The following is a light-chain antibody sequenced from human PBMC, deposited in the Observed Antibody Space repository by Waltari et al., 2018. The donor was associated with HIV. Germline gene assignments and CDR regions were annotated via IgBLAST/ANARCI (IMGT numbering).Light chain of an antibody. J-gene: IGLJ1*01. CDR2: RND. CDR1: SSNLGHNY. CDR3: ATWDDTLSGYV. Sequence: QSVLTQPPSASGTPGQRVTISCSGSSSNLGHNYVFWYQQLPGTAPKLLFHRNDQRPSGVPDRFSGSKSGTSASLAISGLRSEDEADYYCATWDDTLSGYVFGTGTKVTVL. V-gene: IGLV1-47*01.